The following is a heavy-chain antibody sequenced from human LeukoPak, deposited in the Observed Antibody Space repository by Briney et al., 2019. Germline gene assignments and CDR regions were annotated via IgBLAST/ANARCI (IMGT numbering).Heavy chain of an antibody. CDR1: GFTFSGYA. CDR2: ISAGGGST. D-gene: IGHD3-9*01. J-gene: IGHJ4*02. CDR3: AKETNNILTGYYTFDY. V-gene: IGHV3-23*01. Sequence: GGSLRLSCAASGFTFSGYAMSWLRQAPAKGLEWISDISAGGGSTYYADSVKGRFTISRDSSKNTVYLQMNSLRAEDTAVYYCAKETNNILTGYYTFDYWGQGILVTVSS.